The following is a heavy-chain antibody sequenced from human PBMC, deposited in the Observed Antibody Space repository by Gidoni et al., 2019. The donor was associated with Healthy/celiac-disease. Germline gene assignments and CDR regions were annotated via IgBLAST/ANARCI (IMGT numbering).Heavy chain of an antibody. D-gene: IGHD4-4*01. J-gene: IGHJ6*02. V-gene: IGHV4-59*01. Sequence: QVQLQESGPGLVQPSETLSLTCTVSGGSISSYYWSWIRQPQGKGLEWIGYIYYSGSTNYNPSLKSRVTISVDTSKNQFSLKLSSVTAADTAVYYCARGHGTTGMREYYYYGMDVWGQGTTVTVSS. CDR3: ARGHGTTGMREYYYYGMDV. CDR2: IYYSGST. CDR1: GGSISSYY.